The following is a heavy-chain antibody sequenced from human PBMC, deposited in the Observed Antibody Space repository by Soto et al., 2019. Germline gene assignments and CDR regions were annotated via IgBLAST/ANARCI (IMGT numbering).Heavy chain of an antibody. V-gene: IGHV3-30*18. D-gene: IGHD2-15*01. CDR3: AKDLGYCSGGSCYLTHTYYYYYYGMAV. J-gene: IGHJ6*01. CDR1: GFTFSSYG. CDR2: ISYDGSNK. Sequence: PGGSLRLSCAASGFTFSSYGMHWVRQAPGKGLEWVAVISYDGSNKYYADSVKGRFTISRDNSKNTLYLQMNSLRAEDTAVYYCAKDLGYCSGGSCYLTHTYYYYYYGMAVWGQGTTVTVSS.